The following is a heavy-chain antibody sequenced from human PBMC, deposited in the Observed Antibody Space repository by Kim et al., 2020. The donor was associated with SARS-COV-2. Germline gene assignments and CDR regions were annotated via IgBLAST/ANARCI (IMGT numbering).Heavy chain of an antibody. CDR2: IYSGGST. V-gene: IGHV3-66*01. CDR3: ARDYYGSSGYYHYYYYGMDV. Sequence: GGSLRLSCAASGFTVSSNYMSWVRQAPGKGLEWVSVIYSGGSTYYADSVKGRFTISRDNSKNTLYLQMNSLRAEDTAVYYCARDYYGSSGYYHYYYYGMDVWGQGTTVTVSS. CDR1: GFTVSSNY. J-gene: IGHJ6*02. D-gene: IGHD3-22*01.